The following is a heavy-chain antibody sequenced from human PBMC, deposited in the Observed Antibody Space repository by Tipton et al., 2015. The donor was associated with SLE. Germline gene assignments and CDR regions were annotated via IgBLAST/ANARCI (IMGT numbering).Heavy chain of an antibody. J-gene: IGHJ6*03. D-gene: IGHD5-24*01. CDR2: INESGST. Sequence: TLSLTCDVSGDSVTYSHWWTWVRRPPGKGLEWIGEINESGSTNHNPSLRSRVSLSVDSSNFQFSLNLYSVSAADTAVYYCVRGRGWLQFRRYYYYMDVWGKGTTVTVSS. CDR1: GDSVTYSHW. V-gene: IGHV4-4*02. CDR3: VRGRGWLQFRRYYYYMDV.